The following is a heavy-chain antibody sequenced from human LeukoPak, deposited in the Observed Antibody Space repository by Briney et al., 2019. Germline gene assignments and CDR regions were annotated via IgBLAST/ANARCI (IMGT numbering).Heavy chain of an antibody. CDR3: ARVGNDFWSGYYAAYFQH. CDR2: ISYDGSNK. V-gene: IGHV3-30*04. D-gene: IGHD3-3*01. J-gene: IGHJ1*01. Sequence: GGSLRLSCAASGFTFSSYAMHWVRQAPGKGLEWVAIISYDGSNKYYADSVKGRFTISRDNSKNTLYLQMYSLRAEDTAVYYCARVGNDFWSGYYAAYFQHWGQGTLVTASS. CDR1: GFTFSSYA.